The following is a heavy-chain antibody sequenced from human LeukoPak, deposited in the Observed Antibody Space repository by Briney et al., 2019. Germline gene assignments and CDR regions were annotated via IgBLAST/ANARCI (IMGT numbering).Heavy chain of an antibody. CDR2: INPNSGGT. CDR1: GYTFTGYY. D-gene: IGHD2-2*01. V-gene: IGHV1-2*02. CDR3: ARDRYCSSTSCPRGGLDY. Sequence: ASVKVSCKASGYTFTGYYMHWVRQAPGQGLEWMGWINPNSGGTNHAQKFQGRVTMTRDTSISTAYMELSRLRSDDTAVYYCARDRYCSSTSCPRGGLDYWGQGTLVTVSS. J-gene: IGHJ4*02.